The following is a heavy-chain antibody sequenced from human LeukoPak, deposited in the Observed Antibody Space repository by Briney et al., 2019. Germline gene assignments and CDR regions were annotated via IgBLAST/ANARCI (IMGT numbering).Heavy chain of an antibody. CDR3: ARDGSNSFRFRYYYYAMDV. J-gene: IGHJ6*02. CDR2: IYYSGST. CDR1: GGSISSSSYY. Sequence: SETLSLTCTVSGGSISSSSYYWGWIRQPPGQGLGWIGSIYYSGSTYYNPSLKSRVTISVDTSKNQFSLKLSSVTAADTAVYYCARDGSNSFRFRYYYYAMDVWGQGTTVTVS. D-gene: IGHD4-11*01. V-gene: IGHV4-39*02.